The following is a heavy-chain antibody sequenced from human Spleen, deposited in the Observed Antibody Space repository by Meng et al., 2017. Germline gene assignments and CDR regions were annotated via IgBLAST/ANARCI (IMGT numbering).Heavy chain of an antibody. CDR2: MYYGGNT. J-gene: IGHJ4*02. D-gene: IGHD3-10*01. V-gene: IGHV4-31*03. CDR1: GGSISSGGNY. CDR3: ASYRSGTYHLDS. Sequence: QVQLQESGPGLVKPSQTLSLTCSVSGGSISSGGNYWSWIRQHPEKGLEWIGYMYYGGNTYYNPSLKSRVTFSVDTSKNQFSLNLRSLTAADTAVYFCASYRSGTYHLDSWGQGTLVTVSS.